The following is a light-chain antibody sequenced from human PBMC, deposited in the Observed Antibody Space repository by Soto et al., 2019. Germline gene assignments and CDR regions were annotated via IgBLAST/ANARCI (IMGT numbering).Light chain of an antibody. CDR3: QQYNNWPPWT. CDR1: QSVHSN. J-gene: IGKJ1*01. V-gene: IGKV3-15*01. Sequence: EIVFTQSPGTLSLSPAELSSLSCRASQSVHSNLAWFQQNPGQAPRLLIYGASSRATGIPVRFSGSGSGTEFTLTISSLQSEDFAVYYCQQYNNWPPWTFGQGTKVDI. CDR2: GAS.